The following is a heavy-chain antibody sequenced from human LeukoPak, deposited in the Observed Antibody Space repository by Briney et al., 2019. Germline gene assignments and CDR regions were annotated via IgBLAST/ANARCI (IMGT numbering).Heavy chain of an antibody. V-gene: IGHV1-3*01. CDR1: GYTFTSYA. Sequence: ASVNVSCKASGYTFTSYAMHWVRQAPGQRLEWMGWINAGNGNTKYSQKFQGRVTITRDTSASTAYMELSSLRSEDTAVYYCARDFGLMVRGEDGMDVWGQGTTVTVSS. CDR3: ARDFGLMVRGEDGMDV. CDR2: INAGNGNT. J-gene: IGHJ6*02. D-gene: IGHD3-10*01.